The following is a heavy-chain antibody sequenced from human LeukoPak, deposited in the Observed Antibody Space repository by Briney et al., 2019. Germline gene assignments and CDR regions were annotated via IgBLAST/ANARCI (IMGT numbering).Heavy chain of an antibody. J-gene: IGHJ4*02. D-gene: IGHD4-17*01. CDR3: ARTYGDYGHFDY. CDR1: GYTFTSYY. CDR2: INPSGGST. Sequence: ASVKVSCKASGYTFTSYYMHWVRQAPGQGLEWMGIINPSGGSTSYAQKFQGRVTMTRDTSTNTVYMELSSLRSEDTAVYYCARTYGDYGHFDYWGQGTLVTVSS. V-gene: IGHV1-46*01.